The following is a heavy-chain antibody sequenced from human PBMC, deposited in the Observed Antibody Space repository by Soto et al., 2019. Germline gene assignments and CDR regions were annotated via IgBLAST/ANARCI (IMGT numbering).Heavy chain of an antibody. J-gene: IGHJ4*02. V-gene: IGHV5-10-1*01. CDR3: ARPTYCSSTHCSPFDY. D-gene: IGHD2-2*01. Sequence: GESLKISCKGSGYSFAGYWITWVRQKPGKGLEWMGRIDPSDSQTYYSPSFRGHVTISATKSITTVLLQWSSLRASDTAMYYCARPTYCSSTHCSPFDYWGQGTLVTVSS. CDR2: IDPSDSQT. CDR1: GYSFAGYW.